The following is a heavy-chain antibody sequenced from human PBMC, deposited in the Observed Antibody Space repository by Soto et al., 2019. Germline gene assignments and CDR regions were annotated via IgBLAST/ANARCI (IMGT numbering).Heavy chain of an antibody. J-gene: IGHJ4*02. CDR3: AKLGSSSWSPHYYFDY. CDR1: GFTFYNYA. Sequence: GGSLRLSCAASGFTFYNYAMGWVRQAPGKGLEWVSAITGSGSDTYYVDSVKGRFTISRDNSENTLYLQMNSLRAEDTAIYYCAKLGSSSWSPHYYFDYWGQGTMVTVSS. D-gene: IGHD2-2*01. V-gene: IGHV3-23*01. CDR2: ITGSGSDT.